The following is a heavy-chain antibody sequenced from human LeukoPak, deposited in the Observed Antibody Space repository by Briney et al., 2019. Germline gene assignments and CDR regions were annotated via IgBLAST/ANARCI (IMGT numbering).Heavy chain of an antibody. CDR3: AREPYYYYYYGMDV. V-gene: IGHV1-24*01. CDR2: FDPEDGET. Sequence: ASVKVSCKVSGYTLTELSMHWVRQAPGKGLEWMGGFDPEDGETIYAQKFQGRVTITRDTSASTAYMELSSLRSEDTAVYYCAREPYYYYYYGMDVWGQGTTVTVSS. CDR1: GYTLTELS. J-gene: IGHJ6*02.